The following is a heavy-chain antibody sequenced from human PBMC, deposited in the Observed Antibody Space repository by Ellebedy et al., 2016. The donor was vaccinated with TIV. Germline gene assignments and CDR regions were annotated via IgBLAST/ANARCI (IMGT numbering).Heavy chain of an antibody. CDR2: INPDGSEK. D-gene: IGHD3-10*01. J-gene: IGHJ5*02. CDR1: GFTFSGHW. CDR3: ARETFYGSGSPRDDH. Sequence: GESLKISXGGSGFTFSGHWMHWVRQVPGKGLEWVADINPDGSEKYYVDSVRGRFTISRDNAKNSLYLEMDSLRAEDTAVYYCARETFYGSGSPRDDHWGQGTLVTVSS. V-gene: IGHV3-7*01.